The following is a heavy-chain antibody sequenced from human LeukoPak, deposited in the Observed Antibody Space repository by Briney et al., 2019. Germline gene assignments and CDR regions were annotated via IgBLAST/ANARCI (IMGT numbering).Heavy chain of an antibody. Sequence: PGGSLRLSCAASGFTFSSCEMNWVRQAPGKGLEWVSYISSSGSTIYYADSVKGRFTISRDNAKNSLYLQMNSLRAEDTAVYYCARGGDSSSDYSWGQGTLVTVSS. D-gene: IGHD6-6*01. J-gene: IGHJ4*02. CDR2: ISSSGSTI. CDR3: ARGGDSSSDYS. CDR1: GFTFSSCE. V-gene: IGHV3-48*03.